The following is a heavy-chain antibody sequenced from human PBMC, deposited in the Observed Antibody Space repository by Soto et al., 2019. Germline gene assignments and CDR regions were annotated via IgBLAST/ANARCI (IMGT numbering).Heavy chain of an antibody. V-gene: IGHV3-74*01. D-gene: IGHD6-19*01. Sequence: GGSLRLSCAASGFTFSSYTMSWVRQAPGKGLVWVSRINSDGSSTSYADSVKGRFTISRDNAKNSLYLQMNSLRAEDTAVYYCARDYAVAGTSAFDIWGQGTMVTVSS. CDR2: INSDGSST. CDR3: ARDYAVAGTSAFDI. CDR1: GFTFSSYT. J-gene: IGHJ3*02.